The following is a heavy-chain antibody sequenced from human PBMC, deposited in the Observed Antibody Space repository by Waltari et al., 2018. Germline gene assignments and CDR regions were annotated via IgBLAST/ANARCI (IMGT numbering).Heavy chain of an antibody. CDR1: GFTFSSYW. Sequence: EVQLVESGGGLVQPGGSLRLSCAASGFTFSSYWMSWVRQAPGTGRAWVANIKQDGSEKYYVDSVKGRFTISRDNAKNSLYLQMNSLRAEDTAVYYCARDTSMTTVTTFNYYYYMDVWGKGTTVTVSS. CDR2: IKQDGSEK. CDR3: ARDTSMTTVTTFNYYYYMDV. J-gene: IGHJ6*03. V-gene: IGHV3-7*01. D-gene: IGHD4-4*01.